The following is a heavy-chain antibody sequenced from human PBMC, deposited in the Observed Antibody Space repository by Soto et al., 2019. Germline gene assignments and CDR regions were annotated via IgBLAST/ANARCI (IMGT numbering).Heavy chain of an antibody. D-gene: IGHD3-10*01. V-gene: IGHV3-33*01. CDR1: GFTFSSYG. CDR3: AREGLWFGEFPFDY. Sequence: QVQLVESGGGVVQPGRSLRLSCAASGFTFSSYGMHWVRQAPGKGLEWVAVIWYDGSNNYYADSVKGRFTISRDNSKNTLDLQMNSLRAEDTAVYYGAREGLWFGEFPFDYWGQGALVTVSS. J-gene: IGHJ4*02. CDR2: IWYDGSNN.